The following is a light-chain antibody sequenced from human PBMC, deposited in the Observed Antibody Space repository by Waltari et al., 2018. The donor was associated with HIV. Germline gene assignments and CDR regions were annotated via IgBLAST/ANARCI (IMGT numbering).Light chain of an antibody. Sequence: QSALTQPPSVSVSPAQSVTISCTGTSSDVGSYSRVSWYQQPPGTAPQTMFDEVGNRPSGVRHRCYGSKSGNTASLTISGLQAEYEADYYCSSYTSSSTWVFGGGTKLTVL. CDR2: EVG. V-gene: IGLV2-18*02. J-gene: IGLJ2*01. CDR1: SSDVGSYSR. CDR3: SSYTSSSTWV.